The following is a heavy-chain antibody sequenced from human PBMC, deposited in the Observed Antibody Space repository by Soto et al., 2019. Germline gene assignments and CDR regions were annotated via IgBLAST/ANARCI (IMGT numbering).Heavy chain of an antibody. CDR2: ITGSGSPT. V-gene: IGHV3-48*02. CDR1: GFTFSTYS. Sequence: EVQLVESGGGLVQPGGSLRLSCVASGFTFSTYSMNWARQAPGKGLEWIAYITGSGSPTFYADSVKGRFTISRDNAKNSLYLQMNSLRDEDTSVYYCARDNGIEGSFDPWGQGTLVTVSS. J-gene: IGHJ5*02. CDR3: ARDNGIEGSFDP.